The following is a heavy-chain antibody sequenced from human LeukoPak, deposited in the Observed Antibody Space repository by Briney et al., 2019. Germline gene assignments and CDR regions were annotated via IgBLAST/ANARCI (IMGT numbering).Heavy chain of an antibody. D-gene: IGHD6-13*01. CDR1: GFTFDDYA. Sequence: GGSLRLSCAASGFTFDDYAMHWVRRAPGKGLEWVSLISWDGATTSYGDSVKGRFTISRDNSKNSLNLQMTSLRAEDTALYYCEKALSAAGLGGRGMRDAFDIWGQGTMVTVSS. CDR3: EKALSAAGLGGRGMRDAFDI. CDR2: ISWDGATT. V-gene: IGHV3-43D*03. J-gene: IGHJ3*02.